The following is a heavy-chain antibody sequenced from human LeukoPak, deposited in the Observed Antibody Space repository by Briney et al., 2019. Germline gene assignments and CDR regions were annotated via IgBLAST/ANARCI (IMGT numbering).Heavy chain of an antibody. V-gene: IGHV4-31*03. CDR2: IYYGGNA. CDR1: GGSVSSGDYY. Sequence: SQTLSLTCTVSGGSVSSGDYYWSWIRQHLGKGLEWIGYIYYGGNAYYNPSLKSRVTISLDTSQNNFSLKLSSVTAADAAVYYCASGGALIATLAYWGQGTLVTVSS. D-gene: IGHD2-21*01. J-gene: IGHJ4*02. CDR3: ASGGALIATLAY.